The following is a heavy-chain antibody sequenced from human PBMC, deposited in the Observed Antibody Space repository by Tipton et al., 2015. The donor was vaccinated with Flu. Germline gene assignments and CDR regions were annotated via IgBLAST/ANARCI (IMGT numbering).Heavy chain of an antibody. CDR2: IKEDGSQK. J-gene: IGHJ4*02. V-gene: IGHV3-7*01. CDR3: ARVTGAYDYSDY. CDR1: GFTFSRYW. Sequence: SLRLSCAATGFTFSRYWMNWVRQAPGKGLEWVANIKEDGSQKYYVDSVKGRFTISRDNAKNSVYLQMNSLRAEDTAVYYCARVTGAYDYSDYWGQGTLATVSS. D-gene: IGHD5-12*01.